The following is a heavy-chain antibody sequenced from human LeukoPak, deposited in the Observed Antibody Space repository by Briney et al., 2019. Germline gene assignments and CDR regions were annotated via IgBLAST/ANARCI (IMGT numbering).Heavy chain of an antibody. J-gene: IGHJ3*02. D-gene: IGHD3-3*01. CDR2: IIPIFGTA. Sequence: ASVKVSCKASGYTFTSYDISWVRQAPGQGLEWMGGIIPIFGTANYAQKFQGRVTITADESTSTAYMELSRLRSDDTAVYYCARDLEWLYPGGAFDIWGQGTMVTVSS. V-gene: IGHV1-69*13. CDR3: ARDLEWLYPGGAFDI. CDR1: GYTFTSYD.